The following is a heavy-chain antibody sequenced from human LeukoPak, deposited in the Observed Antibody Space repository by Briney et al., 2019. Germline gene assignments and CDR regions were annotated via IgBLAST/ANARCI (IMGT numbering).Heavy chain of an antibody. CDR3: ARQSDSSGWFFPTYYYGMDV. V-gene: IGHV1-3*01. CDR1: GYTFTSYA. J-gene: IGHJ6*02. CDR2: INAGNGNT. D-gene: IGHD6-19*01. Sequence: GASVKVSCKASGYTFTSYAMHWVRQAPGQRLEWMGWINAGNGNTKYSQKFQGRVTITRDTSASTAYMELSSLRSEDTAVYYCARQSDSSGWFFPTYYYGMDVWGQGTTVTVSS.